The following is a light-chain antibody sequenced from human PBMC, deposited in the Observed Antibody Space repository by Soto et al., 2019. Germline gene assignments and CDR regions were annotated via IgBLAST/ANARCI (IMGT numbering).Light chain of an antibody. CDR1: QSVSSN. V-gene: IGKV3-15*01. CDR3: QQYNNWPPET. Sequence: EIVITHSPATLSVSPEERATLSCKASQSVSSNLAWYQQKPGQAPRLLIYGASTRATGIPARFSGSGSGTEFTLTISILQSEDFAVYDCQQYNNWPPETFGQGTKVDIK. CDR2: GAS. J-gene: IGKJ1*01.